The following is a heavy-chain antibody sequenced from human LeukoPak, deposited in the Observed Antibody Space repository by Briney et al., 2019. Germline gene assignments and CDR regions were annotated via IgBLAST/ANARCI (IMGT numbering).Heavy chain of an antibody. J-gene: IGHJ6*03. CDR2: VYYSGST. CDR3: ARGGGYYYYYMDV. CDR1: GGSISPYY. V-gene: IGHV4-59*01. Sequence: KPSGTLSLTCTVSGGSISPYYWSWIRQPPGKGLEWIGYVYYSGSTNYNPSLKSRVTISVDTSKNQFSLKLSSVTAADTAVYYCARGGGYYYYYMDVWGKGTTVTISS.